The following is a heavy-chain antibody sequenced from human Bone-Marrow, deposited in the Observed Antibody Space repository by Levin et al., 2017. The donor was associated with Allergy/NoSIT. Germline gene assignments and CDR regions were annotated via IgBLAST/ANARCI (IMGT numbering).Heavy chain of an antibody. V-gene: IGHV3-66*01. Sequence: GESLKISCAASGFTVSSNYMSWVRQAPGKGLEWVSVIYSGGRAYYADSVKGRFTISRDNSKNTLYLQMNSLRAEDTAVYYCARDGPRASYYYNGMDVWGQGTTVTVSS. CDR2: IYSGGRA. CDR1: GFTVSSNY. CDR3: ARDGPRASYYYNGMDV. J-gene: IGHJ6*02.